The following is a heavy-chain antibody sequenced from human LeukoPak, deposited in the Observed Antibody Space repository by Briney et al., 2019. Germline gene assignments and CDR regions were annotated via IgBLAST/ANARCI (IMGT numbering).Heavy chain of an antibody. CDR1: GFTFSDYY. V-gene: IGHV3-11*01. Sequence: PGASLRLSCAASGFTFSDYYISWIRQAPGKGLEWVSYISSSGSTTDYADSVQGRFTITTDHAKNSLYLQMNSLRAEDTAVYYCARDLTGYYPFDYWGQGTLVTVSS. J-gene: IGHJ4*02. CDR3: ARDLTGYYPFDY. D-gene: IGHD3-9*01. CDR2: ISSSGSTT.